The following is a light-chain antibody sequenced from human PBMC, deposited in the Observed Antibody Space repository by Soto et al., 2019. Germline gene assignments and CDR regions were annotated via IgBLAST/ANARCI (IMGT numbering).Light chain of an antibody. Sequence: QSALTQPRSVSGSPGQSVTISCTGTSSDVGGYNYVSWYQQHPGKAPKIVISEVSRRPSGVPDRFSGSKSGNTASLTISGLQPDEEADYYGCSHAGTYTWVFGGGTKLTVL. CDR1: SSDVGGYNY. CDR2: EVS. CDR3: CSHAGTYTWV. J-gene: IGLJ3*02. V-gene: IGLV2-11*01.